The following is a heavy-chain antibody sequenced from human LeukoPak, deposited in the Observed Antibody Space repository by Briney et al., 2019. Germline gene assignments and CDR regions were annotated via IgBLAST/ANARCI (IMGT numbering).Heavy chain of an antibody. Sequence: ASVKVSCKASGYTFTSYGISWVRQAPGQGLEWMGWISAYNGNTNYAQKLQGRVTMTTGTSTSTAYMELRSLRSDDTAVYYCARIAARQDYFDYWGQGTLVTVSS. CDR2: ISAYNGNT. CDR1: GYTFTSYG. CDR3: ARIAARQDYFDY. J-gene: IGHJ4*02. D-gene: IGHD6-6*01. V-gene: IGHV1-18*01.